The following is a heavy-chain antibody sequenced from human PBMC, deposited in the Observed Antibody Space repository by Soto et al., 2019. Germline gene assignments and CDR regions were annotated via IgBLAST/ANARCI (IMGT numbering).Heavy chain of an antibody. V-gene: IGHV4-34*01. CDR3: ARGIASMGPFPYFDY. Sequence: SRVTISVDTSKNQFSLNLSSVTAADTAVYYCARGIASMGPFPYFDYWGQGTLVTVSS. J-gene: IGHJ4*02. D-gene: IGHD3-3*02.